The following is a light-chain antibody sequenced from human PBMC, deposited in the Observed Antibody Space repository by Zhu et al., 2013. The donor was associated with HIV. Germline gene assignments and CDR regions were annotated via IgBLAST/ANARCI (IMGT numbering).Light chain of an antibody. CDR2: GNN. CDR1: SSNIGAGYD. V-gene: IGLV1-40*01. J-gene: IGLJ2*01. Sequence: QSVLTQPPSVSGAPGQRVTISCTGTSSNIGAGYDVHWYQHVPGTAPKLLIYGNNNRPSGVSDRFSGSKSGISASLAITGLQAEDEADYYCSSYAGNNNVIFGGGTKLTVL. CDR3: SSYAGNNNVI.